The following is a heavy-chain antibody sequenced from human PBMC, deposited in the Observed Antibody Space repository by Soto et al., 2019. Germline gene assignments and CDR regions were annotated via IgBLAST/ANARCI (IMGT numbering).Heavy chain of an antibody. J-gene: IGHJ5*02. Sequence: GASVKVSCKASGYTFTSYAMHWVRQAPGQRLEWMGWINAGNGNTKYSQKFQGRVTINRDTSASTAYMELSSLRSEDTAVYYFARAPATGTTRKEITWFDPWGQGTLVTVSS. CDR2: INAGNGNT. CDR1: GYTFTSYA. CDR3: ARAPATGTTRKEITWFDP. V-gene: IGHV1-3*01. D-gene: IGHD1-1*01.